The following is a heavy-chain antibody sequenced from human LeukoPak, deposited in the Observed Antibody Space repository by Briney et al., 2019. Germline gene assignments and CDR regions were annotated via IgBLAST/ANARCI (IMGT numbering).Heavy chain of an antibody. CDR3: ARGAANIYYYYLDV. Sequence: SETLSLTRTVSGGSIRNSYWSWIRQPAGKGLEWIGRIYSSGSAGYNPSLKSRVTMSVDTSKNQFSLRLDSVTAADTAVYYCARGAANIYYYYLDVWGNGTTVTVSS. CDR2: IYSSGSA. D-gene: IGHD2-15*01. CDR1: GGSIRNSY. J-gene: IGHJ6*03. V-gene: IGHV4-4*07.